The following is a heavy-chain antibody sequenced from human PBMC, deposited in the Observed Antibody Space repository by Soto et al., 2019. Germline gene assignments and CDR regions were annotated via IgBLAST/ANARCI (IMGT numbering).Heavy chain of an antibody. CDR2: IYYSGST. J-gene: IGHJ4*02. CDR1: CCSISSYY. D-gene: IGHD2-15*01. Sequence: SETLSLTCTVSCCSISSYYCSLIRQPPGKGLEWIGHIYYSGSTNYNPSLKSRVTISVDTSKNQFSLKLSSVTAADTAMYYCARAGAATLSDYWGQGTLVTVS. CDR3: ARAGAATLSDY. V-gene: IGHV4-59*01.